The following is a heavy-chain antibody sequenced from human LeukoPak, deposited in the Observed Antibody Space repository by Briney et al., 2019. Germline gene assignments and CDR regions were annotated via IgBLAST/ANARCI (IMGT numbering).Heavy chain of an antibody. V-gene: IGHV3-23*01. Sequence: GGSLRLSCAASGFTFSSYGMSWVRQAPGKGLEWVSAISGSGGSTYYADSVKGRFTISRDNSKNTLYLQMNSLRAEDTAVYYCAKVPYYYDSSVWFDPWGQGTLVTVSS. CDR1: GFTFSSYG. J-gene: IGHJ5*02. CDR3: AKVPYYYDSSVWFDP. D-gene: IGHD3-22*01. CDR2: ISGSGGST.